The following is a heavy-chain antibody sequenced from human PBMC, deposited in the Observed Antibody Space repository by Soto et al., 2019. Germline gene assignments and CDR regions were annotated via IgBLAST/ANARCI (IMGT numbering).Heavy chain of an antibody. Sequence: EVKLAESGGDLVQPGGSLRLSCAASGFTISTYHLNWVRQAPGKGLEWVSYISTDLRALYYAYSVRGRFTISRDNAKNSLYLQMTSLRDEDTGVYYCTRDGRRGYDMDVWGQGTTVTVSS. V-gene: IGHV3-48*02. CDR3: TRDGRRGYDMDV. D-gene: IGHD1-26*01. J-gene: IGHJ6*02. CDR2: ISTDLRAL. CDR1: GFTISTYH.